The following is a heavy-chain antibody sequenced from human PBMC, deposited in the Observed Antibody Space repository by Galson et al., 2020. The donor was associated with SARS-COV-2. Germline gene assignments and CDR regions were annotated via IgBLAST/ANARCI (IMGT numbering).Heavy chain of an antibody. CDR3: ARDLQWLVGGGADAFDI. J-gene: IGHJ3*02. V-gene: IGHV3-21*01. Sequence: GGSLRLSCAASGFTFSSYSMTWVRQAPGKGLEWVSSISSSSSYIYYADSVKGRFTISRDNAKNSLYLQMNSLRAEDTAVYYCARDLQWLVGGGADAFDIWGQGTMVTVSS. D-gene: IGHD6-19*01. CDR1: GFTFSSYS. CDR2: ISSSSSYI.